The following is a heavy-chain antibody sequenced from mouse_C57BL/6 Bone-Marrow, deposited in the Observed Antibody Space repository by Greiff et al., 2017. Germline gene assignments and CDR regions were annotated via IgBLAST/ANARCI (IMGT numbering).Heavy chain of an antibody. CDR2: ISDGGSYT. V-gene: IGHV5-4*01. CDR1: GFTFSSYA. D-gene: IGHD3-2*02. J-gene: IGHJ3*01. Sequence: EVKLVESGGGLVKPGGSLKLSCAASGFTFSSYAMSWVRQTPEKRLEWVATISDGGSYTYYPDNVKGRFTISRENAKDNLYLQMSHLQSEDTAMYYCARDQAWFAYWGQGTLVTVSA. CDR3: ARDQAWFAY.